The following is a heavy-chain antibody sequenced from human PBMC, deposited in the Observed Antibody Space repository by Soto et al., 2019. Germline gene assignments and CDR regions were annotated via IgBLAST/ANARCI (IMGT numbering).Heavy chain of an antibody. V-gene: IGHV3-23*01. CDR1: GLTFSSNA. CDR2: ISDSGGRT. J-gene: IGHJ5*01. D-gene: IGHD3-22*01. CDR3: AKDESRVVVPDNWFDS. Sequence: WWSLRLSCSASGLTFSSNAMSWFRQAPGKGLEWVSGISDSGGRTYYADSVKGRFTISRDNSKNTLYLQMNSLRAEDTAVYYCAKDESRVVVPDNWFDSWGQGTLVTVSS.